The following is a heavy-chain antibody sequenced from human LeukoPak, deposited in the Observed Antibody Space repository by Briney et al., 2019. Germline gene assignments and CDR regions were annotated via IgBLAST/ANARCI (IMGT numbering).Heavy chain of an antibody. J-gene: IGHJ4*02. V-gene: IGHV1-18*01. CDR2: ISAYNGNT. D-gene: IGHD3-3*01. CDR1: GYTFTSYG. Sequence: ASVKVSCKASGYTFTSYGISWVRQAPGQGLEWMGWISAYNGNTNYAQKLQGRVTMTTDTSTSTAYMELRSLRSDDTAVYYCARDAGLAARYYGFWSGYYNFDYWGQGTLVTVSS. CDR3: ARDAGLAARYYGFWSGYYNFDY.